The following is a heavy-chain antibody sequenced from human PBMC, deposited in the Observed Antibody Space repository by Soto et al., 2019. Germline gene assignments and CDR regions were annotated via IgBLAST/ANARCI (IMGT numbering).Heavy chain of an antibody. CDR3: ARERGRDRKDY. D-gene: IGHD3-10*01. Sequence: QVQLVQSGAEVKKPVSSVKVSCKASGGTFSSYTISWVRQAPGQGLEWMGRIIPILGIANYAQKLQGRVTITADKTTSTAYMERSRLRYEDTAVYYCARERGRDRKDYWGQGTLVTVSS. CDR1: GGTFSSYT. V-gene: IGHV1-69*08. J-gene: IGHJ4*02. CDR2: IIPILGIA.